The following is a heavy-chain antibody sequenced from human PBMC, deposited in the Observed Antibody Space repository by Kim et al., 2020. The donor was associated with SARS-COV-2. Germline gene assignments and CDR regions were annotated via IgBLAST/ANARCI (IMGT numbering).Heavy chain of an antibody. Sequence: GGSLRLSCAASGFTFSSYWMHWVRQAPGKGLVWVSRINSDGSSTSYADSVKGRFTISRDNAKNTLYLQMTSPRAEDTAVYYCARDYLYYYDSSGYYRFSWLDDYYDGMDVWGQGTTVTVSS. J-gene: IGHJ6*02. CDR3: ARDYLYYYDSSGYYRFSWLDDYYDGMDV. V-gene: IGHV3-74*01. CDR2: INSDGSST. CDR1: GFTFSSYW. D-gene: IGHD3-22*01.